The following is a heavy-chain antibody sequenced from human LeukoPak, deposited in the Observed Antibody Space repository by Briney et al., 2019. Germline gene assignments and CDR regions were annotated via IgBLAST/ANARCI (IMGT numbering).Heavy chain of an antibody. Sequence: PGGSLRLSCAATGFTFSSYAMSWVRQALGMGLEGVSVVSSSGGTTYYADSVKGRFTISRDNSKNTLYLEMSSLRAEDTALYYCAKSLRSDSGSYYKVIDYWGQGTLVTVSS. CDR1: GFTFSSYA. V-gene: IGHV3-23*01. D-gene: IGHD3-10*01. CDR3: AKSLRSDSGSYYKVIDY. CDR2: VSSSGGTT. J-gene: IGHJ4*02.